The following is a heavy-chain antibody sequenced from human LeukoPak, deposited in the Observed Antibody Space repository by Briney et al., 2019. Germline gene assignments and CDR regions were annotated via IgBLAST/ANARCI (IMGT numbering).Heavy chain of an antibody. CDR2: ISGSGVST. CDR1: GFIFNIYT. V-gene: IGHV3-23*01. CDR3: AKGPAMVRGTFDP. Sequence: GGSLRLSCAASGFIFNIYTMSWVRQSPGKGLEWVSAISGSGVSTHYADSVKGRFTISRDYSKNTLYLQMNSLRTEETAVYYCAKGPAMVRGTFDPWGQGTLVTVSS. D-gene: IGHD3-10*01. J-gene: IGHJ5*02.